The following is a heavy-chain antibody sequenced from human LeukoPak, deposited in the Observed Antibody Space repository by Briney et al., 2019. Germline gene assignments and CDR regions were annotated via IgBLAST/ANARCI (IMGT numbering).Heavy chain of an antibody. D-gene: IGHD5-24*01. CDR2: IHYSGSS. V-gene: IGHV4-59*08. CDR1: VDSLSDFY. CDR3: VLAPNSNWFDF. Sequence: SETLSLTCSVSVDSLSDFYWNWIRQSPQKGLEWIGNIHYSGSSVYNPSLRSRVSMSIDRSLKQFFLRLTSVTAADTAVYYCVLAPNSNWFDFWGQGILVTVSS. J-gene: IGHJ4*02.